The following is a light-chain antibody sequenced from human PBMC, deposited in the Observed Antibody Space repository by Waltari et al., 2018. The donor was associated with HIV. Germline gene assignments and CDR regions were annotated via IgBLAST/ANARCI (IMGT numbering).Light chain of an antibody. J-gene: IGLJ3*02. CDR3: CSYAGSSNWV. V-gene: IGLV2-23*01. CDR1: SSDVGSYNL. Sequence: QSALTQPASVSGSHGQSITISCTGSSSDVGSYNLVSWYQQHPGKAPKLLIYEGINRPSGVSNRFSGSKSGNTASLTISGLQAEDEADYYCCSYAGSSNWVFGGGTKVTVL. CDR2: EGI.